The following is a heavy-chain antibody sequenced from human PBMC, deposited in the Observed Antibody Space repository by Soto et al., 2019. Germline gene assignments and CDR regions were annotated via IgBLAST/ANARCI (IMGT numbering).Heavy chain of an antibody. D-gene: IGHD3-10*01. CDR1: GFTCTSSA. Sequence: SVKVSCKASGFTCTSSAVQCVLRALGQRLEGIGCIVVGSGNTNYAQKFQERVTITRDMSTSTAYMELSSLRSEDTAVYYCAAERSSMVRGVIPDYWGQGTLVTVSS. CDR3: AAERSSMVRGVIPDY. J-gene: IGHJ4*02. CDR2: IVVGSGNT. V-gene: IGHV1-58*01.